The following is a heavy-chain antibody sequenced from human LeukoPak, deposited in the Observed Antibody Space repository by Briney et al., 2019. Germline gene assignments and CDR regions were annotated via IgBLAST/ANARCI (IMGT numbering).Heavy chain of an antibody. CDR3: ARYMAAAGTFDY. J-gene: IGHJ4*02. CDR2: INPNSGAT. CDR1: GYTFTAYY. D-gene: IGHD6-13*01. Sequence: ASVKLSCKASGYTFTAYYMHCVRQAPGQGLEWMGWINPNSGATYYEQKFQGRVTMTRDTSISTAYMEVSRLRSDDSAVYYCARYMAAAGTFDYWGQGTLVTVSS. V-gene: IGHV1-2*02.